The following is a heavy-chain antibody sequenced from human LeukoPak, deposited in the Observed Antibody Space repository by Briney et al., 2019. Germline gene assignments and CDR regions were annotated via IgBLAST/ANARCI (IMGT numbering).Heavy chain of an antibody. Sequence: SETLSLTCAVYGGSFSGYYWSWTRQPPGKGLEWIGEINHSGSTNYNPSLKSRVTISVDTSKNQFSLKLSSVTAADTAVYYCARGLTSDYGDYYYYGMDVWGQGTTVTVSS. CDR1: GGSFSGYY. CDR3: ARGLTSDYGDYYYYGMDV. D-gene: IGHD4-17*01. J-gene: IGHJ6*02. V-gene: IGHV4-34*01. CDR2: INHSGST.